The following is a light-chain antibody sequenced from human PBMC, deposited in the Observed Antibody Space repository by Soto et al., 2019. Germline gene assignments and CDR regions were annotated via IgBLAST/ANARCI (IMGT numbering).Light chain of an antibody. CDR2: EVS. V-gene: IGLV2-14*01. J-gene: IGLJ2*01. Sequence: QSVLTQPASVSGSPGQSITISCTGTSSDVATYKYVSWYQQRPGKAPKLIIYEVSNRPSGVSDRFSGSKSGNTASLTISGLQADDEADYYCCSYAGSTTLVVFGGGTKLTVL. CDR3: CSYAGSTTLVV. CDR1: SSDVATYKY.